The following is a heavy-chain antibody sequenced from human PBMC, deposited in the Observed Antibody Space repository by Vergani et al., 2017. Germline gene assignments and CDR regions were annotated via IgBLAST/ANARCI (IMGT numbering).Heavy chain of an antibody. J-gene: IGHJ3*01. V-gene: IGHV4-34*01. CDR3: ARRXERWETLLRDDFDV. CDR1: GGSFSGYY. CDR2: INHSGTI. Sequence: QVQLQQWGPGLLKPSETLPLTCAVYGGSFSGYYWSWIRLAPGKGLEWIGEINHSGTINYNPTLKSPFNVSIDTSRDHFSLKLRSVSAADTAVYFCARRXERWETLLRDDFDVWGQGTFVTVSP. D-gene: IGHD1-26*01.